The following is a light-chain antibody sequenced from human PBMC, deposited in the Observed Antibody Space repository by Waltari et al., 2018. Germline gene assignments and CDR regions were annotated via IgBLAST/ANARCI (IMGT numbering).Light chain of an antibody. CDR2: RDK. Sequence: QSVLTQPPSASGTLGQRVTIHCSGSSPNIGTNYVYWYHQLPGTAPKLLIYRDKQRSSGVPDRFSGSKSGTSASLAISGLRSEDEADYYCATWDDSLTGRVFGGGTKLTVV. CDR1: SPNIGTNY. J-gene: IGLJ3*02. V-gene: IGLV1-47*01. CDR3: ATWDDSLTGRV.